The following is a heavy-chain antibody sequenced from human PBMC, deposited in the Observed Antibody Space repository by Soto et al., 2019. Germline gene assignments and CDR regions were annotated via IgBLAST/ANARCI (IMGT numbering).Heavy chain of an antibody. CDR3: ARVLTVATIDGHLDYYYYYGMDV. CDR2: IYYSGST. Sequence: QVQLQESGPGLVKPSQTLSLTCTVSGGSISSGDYYWSWIRQPPGKGLEWIGYIYYSGSTYYNPSLKSRVTISVDTSKNQFSLKLSSVTAADTAVYYCARVLTVATIDGHLDYYYYYGMDVWGQGTTVTVSS. D-gene: IGHD5-12*01. J-gene: IGHJ6*02. V-gene: IGHV4-30-4*01. CDR1: GGSISSGDYY.